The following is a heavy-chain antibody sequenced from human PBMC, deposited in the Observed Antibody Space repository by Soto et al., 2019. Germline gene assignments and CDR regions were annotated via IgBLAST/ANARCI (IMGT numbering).Heavy chain of an antibody. CDR3: AGLGIWFGELLVDY. V-gene: IGHV4-59*08. D-gene: IGHD3-10*01. CDR2: IYYSGST. CDR1: GGSISSYY. Sequence: QVQLQESGPGLVKPSETLSLTCTVSGGSISSYYWSWIRQPPGKGLEWIGYIYYSGSTNYNPSLKSRVTISVDTSKNQFSLKLSFVTAADPAVYYCAGLGIWFGELLVDYWGQGSLVTVSS. J-gene: IGHJ4*02.